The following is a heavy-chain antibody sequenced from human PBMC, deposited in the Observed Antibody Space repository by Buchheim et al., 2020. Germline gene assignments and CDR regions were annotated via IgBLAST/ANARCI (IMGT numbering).Heavy chain of an antibody. CDR3: ARDSRDYLDTASDY. CDR2: ISSSSSTI. V-gene: IGHV3-48*01. D-gene: IGHD5-18*01. J-gene: IGHJ4*02. CDR1: GFTFSSYS. Sequence: EVQLVKSGGGLVQPGGSLRLSCAASGFTFSSYSMNWVRQAPGKGLEWVSYISSSSSTIYYADSVKGQFTISRDNAKNSLYLQMNSLRAEDTAVYYCARDSRDYLDTASDYWGQGTL.